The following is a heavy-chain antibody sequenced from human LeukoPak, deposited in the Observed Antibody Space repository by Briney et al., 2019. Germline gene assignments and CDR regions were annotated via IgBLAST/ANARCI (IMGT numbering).Heavy chain of an antibody. CDR3: ARHALGTQPDY. V-gene: IGHV4-39*01. D-gene: IGHD4-23*01. CDR2: IYYSGST. CDR1: GGSISSSSYY. Sequence: SETLSLTCTVSGGSISSSSYYWGWIRQPPGKGLEWIGSIYYSGSTYYNPSLKSRVTISVDTSKNQFSLKLSSVTATDTAVYYCARHALGTQPDYWGQGTLVTVSS. J-gene: IGHJ4*02.